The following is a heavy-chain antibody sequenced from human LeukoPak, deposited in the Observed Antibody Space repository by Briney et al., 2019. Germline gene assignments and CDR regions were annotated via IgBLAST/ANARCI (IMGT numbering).Heavy chain of an antibody. CDR2: INHSGST. CDR3: ARDEGPSDYYYYMDV. V-gene: IGHV4-34*01. J-gene: IGHJ6*03. CDR1: GGSFSGYY. Sequence: PSETLSLTCAVYGGSFSGYYWSWIRQPPGKGLEWIGEINHSGSTNYNPSLKSRVTISVDTSKNQFSLKLSSVTAADTAVYYCARDEGPSDYYYYMDVWGKGTTVTVSS.